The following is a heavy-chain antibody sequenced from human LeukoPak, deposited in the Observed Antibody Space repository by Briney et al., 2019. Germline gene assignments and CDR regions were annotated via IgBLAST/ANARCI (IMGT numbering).Heavy chain of an antibody. V-gene: IGHV3-72*01. D-gene: IGHD1-7*01. J-gene: IGHJ3*02. Sequence: GGSLRLSCAVSGFTLSDHYMDWVRQAPGKGLEWVGRSRNKANRHTTEYAASLKDRFSISRDDSKNSLYLQMNNLKTEDTAVYYCTRYELATDAFDIWGQGTIVTSLQ. CDR2: SRNKANRHTT. CDR3: TRYELATDAFDI. CDR1: GFTLSDHY.